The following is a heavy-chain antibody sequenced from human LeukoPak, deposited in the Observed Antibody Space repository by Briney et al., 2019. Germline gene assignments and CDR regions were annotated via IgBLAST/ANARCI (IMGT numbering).Heavy chain of an antibody. CDR3: ARGGRIAVAGFDY. Sequence: ASVKVSCKASGGTFSSYAISWVRQAPGQGLEWMGGIIPIFGTANCAQKFQGRVTITADESTSTAYMELSSLRSEDTAVYYCARGGRIAVAGFDYWGQGTLVTVSS. D-gene: IGHD6-19*01. J-gene: IGHJ4*02. CDR1: GGTFSSYA. CDR2: IIPIFGTA. V-gene: IGHV1-69*13.